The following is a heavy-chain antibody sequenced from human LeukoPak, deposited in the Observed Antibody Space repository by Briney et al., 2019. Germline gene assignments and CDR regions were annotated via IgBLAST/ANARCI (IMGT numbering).Heavy chain of an antibody. D-gene: IGHD3-10*01. CDR3: ARDRGAIGEFSHLYWYFDL. Sequence: PSETLSLTCTVSGGSISSGGYYWSWIRQPPGKGLEWIGYIYHSGSTYYNPSLKSRVTISVDRSKNQFSLKLSSVTAADTAVYYCARDRGAIGEFSHLYWYFDLWGRGTLVTVSS. J-gene: IGHJ2*01. CDR1: GGSISSGGYY. CDR2: IYHSGST. V-gene: IGHV4-30-2*01.